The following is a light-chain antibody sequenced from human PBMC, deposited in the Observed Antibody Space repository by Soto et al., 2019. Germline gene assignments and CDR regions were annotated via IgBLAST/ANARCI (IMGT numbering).Light chain of an antibody. J-gene: IGKJ2*01. CDR3: QQYNSYPMYT. V-gene: IGKV1-5*01. CDR1: QSISSW. Sequence: DIQMTQSPSTLCASVGDRATITCRASQSISSWLAWYQQKPGKAPKLLIYDASSLESGVPSRFSGSGSGTEFTLTISSLQPDDFATYYCQQYNSYPMYTFGQGTKLEIK. CDR2: DAS.